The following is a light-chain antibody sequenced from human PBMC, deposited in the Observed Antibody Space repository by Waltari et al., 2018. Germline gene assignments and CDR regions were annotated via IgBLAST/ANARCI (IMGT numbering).Light chain of an antibody. Sequence: EVVMTQSPATLSLSPGEGATLPCRASKSVSNNLAWYNQKPGLAPPLLIYAASTRATGIPARFSGSGSGTEFSLTISSLQSEDFAVYYCQQHIDWPRTFGQGTKVEV. CDR1: KSVSNN. CDR3: QQHIDWPRT. J-gene: IGKJ1*01. CDR2: AAS. V-gene: IGKV3-15*01.